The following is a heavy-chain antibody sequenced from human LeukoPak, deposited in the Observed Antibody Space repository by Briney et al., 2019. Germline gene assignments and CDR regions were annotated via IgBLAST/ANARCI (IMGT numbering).Heavy chain of an antibody. CDR2: ISSSSSYI. V-gene: IGHV3-21*01. D-gene: IGHD6-19*01. CDR3: ARDGVSGWYGGTFDY. Sequence: PGGSLRLSCAASGVTFSSYSMNWVRRAPGKGLEWVSSISSSSSYIYYADSVKGRFTISRENAKNSLYLQMNSLRAEDAAVYYCARDGVSGWYGGTFDYWAKGTLVTVSS. CDR1: GVTFSSYS. J-gene: IGHJ4*02.